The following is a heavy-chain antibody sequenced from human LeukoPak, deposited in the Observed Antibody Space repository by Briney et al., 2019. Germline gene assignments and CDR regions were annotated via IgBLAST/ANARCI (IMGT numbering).Heavy chain of an antibody. CDR2: ISGSGDNT. CDR3: AKGSYYDSSGSFYFDY. Sequence: GGSLRLSCAASRFTFSSNAMSWVRQAPGKGLEWVSGISGSGDNTYYADSVKGRFTISRDNSKNTLYVQVNSLGTEDTAAYYCAKGSYYDSSGSFYFDYWGQGTLVTVSS. CDR1: RFTFSSNA. V-gene: IGHV3-23*01. J-gene: IGHJ4*02. D-gene: IGHD3-22*01.